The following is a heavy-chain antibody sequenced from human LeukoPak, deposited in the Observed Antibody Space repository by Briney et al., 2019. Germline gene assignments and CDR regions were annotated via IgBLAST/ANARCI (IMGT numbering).Heavy chain of an antibody. CDR2: IYHSGST. CDR3: AGRGSWSRSVDY. CDR1: GGSISSSNW. D-gene: IGHD6-13*01. V-gene: IGHV4-4*02. Sequence: PSETLSLTCAVSGGSISSSNWWSWVRQPPGKGLEWIGEIYHSGSTNYNPSLKSRVTISVDTSKNQFSLKLSSVTAADTAVYYCAGRGSWSRSVDYWGQGTLVTVSS. J-gene: IGHJ4*02.